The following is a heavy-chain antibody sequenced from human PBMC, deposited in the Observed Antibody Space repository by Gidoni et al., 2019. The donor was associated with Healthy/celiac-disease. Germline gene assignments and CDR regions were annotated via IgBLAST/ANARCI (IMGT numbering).Heavy chain of an antibody. CDR2: ISSSSIYI. CDR3: AGGYSYGLGKGLDY. V-gene: IGHV3-21*01. CDR1: GFTFSSYS. D-gene: IGHD5-18*01. J-gene: IGHJ4*02. Sequence: EVQLVESGGGLVKPGGSLRLSCAASGFTFSSYSMNWVRQAPGKGLEWVSSISSSSIYIYYADSVKGRFTISRDNAKNSLYLQMNSLRAEDTAVYYCAGGYSYGLGKGLDYWGQGTLVTVSS.